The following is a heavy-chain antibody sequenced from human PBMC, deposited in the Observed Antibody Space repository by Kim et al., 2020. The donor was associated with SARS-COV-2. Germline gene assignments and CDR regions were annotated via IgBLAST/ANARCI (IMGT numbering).Heavy chain of an antibody. CDR3: ARGDRTAAAGNLGYFDY. Sequence: GGSLRLSCAASGFTFSSYGMHWVRQAPGKGLEWVAVISYDGSNKYYADSVKGRFTISRDNSKNTLYLQMNSLRAEDTAVYYCARGDRTAAAGNLGYFDYWGQGTLVTVSS. CDR1: GFTFSSYG. V-gene: IGHV3-33*05. J-gene: IGHJ4*02. CDR2: ISYDGSNK. D-gene: IGHD6-13*01.